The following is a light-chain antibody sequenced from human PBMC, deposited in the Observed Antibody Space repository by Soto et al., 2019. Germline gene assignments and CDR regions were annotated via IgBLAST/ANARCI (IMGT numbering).Light chain of an antibody. Sequence: DIQMTQSPPSVSASVGYRVTITCRASQDVGKWLAWYQQKPGKAPTLPLHGASSLQSGAPPKYRASGYGTDFTLTISRLQPEDFATYYCQQANSFPITFGQATRLEI. J-gene: IGKJ5*01. V-gene: IGKV1-12*01. CDR2: GAS. CDR3: QQANSFPIT. CDR1: QDVGKW.